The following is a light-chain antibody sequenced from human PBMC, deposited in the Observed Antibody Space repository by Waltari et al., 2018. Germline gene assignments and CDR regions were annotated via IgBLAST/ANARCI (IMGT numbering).Light chain of an antibody. J-gene: IGKJ1*01. CDR2: GAS. Sequence: EIMLTQSPGTLSLSPGERATLSCRARQSISKYLAWYPQKPGQAPRLLIYGASSRATWIPDRFSGSVSGTDFSLTISRLEPQDFAVYYCQHYVRLPATFGQGTKVEIK. CDR3: QHYVRLPAT. V-gene: IGKV3-20*01. CDR1: QSISKY.